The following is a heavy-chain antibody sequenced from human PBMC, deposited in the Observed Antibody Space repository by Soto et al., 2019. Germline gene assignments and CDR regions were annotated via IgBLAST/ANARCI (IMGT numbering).Heavy chain of an antibody. CDR3: AKAVGSYGNFDY. CDR1: GFTFSNYA. V-gene: IGHV3-30-3*01. Sequence: GGSLRLSCAASGFTFSNYALHWVRQAPGKGLEWVAVISDDGSNKYYADSVKGRFTISRDNAKNSLYLQMNSLRAEDTALYYCAKAVGSYGNFDYWGQGTLVTVSS. J-gene: IGHJ4*02. D-gene: IGHD5-18*01. CDR2: ISDDGSNK.